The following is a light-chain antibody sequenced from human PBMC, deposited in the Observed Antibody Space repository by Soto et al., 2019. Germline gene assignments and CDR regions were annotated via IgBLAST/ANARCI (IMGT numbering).Light chain of an antibody. V-gene: IGKV1-5*01. CDR2: DVS. Sequence: DIQMTQSPSTLSASVGERVTITCRASQSVTNWLAWYQQKPGKAPKLLIYDVSSLESGVPSRFSGSGSGTEFILTISSLQPDDFATYYCQQYNSYSITFGQGTRLEIK. CDR3: QQYNSYSIT. J-gene: IGKJ5*01. CDR1: QSVTNW.